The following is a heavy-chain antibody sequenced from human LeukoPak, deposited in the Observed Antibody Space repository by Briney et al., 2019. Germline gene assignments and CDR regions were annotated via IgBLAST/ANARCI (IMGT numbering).Heavy chain of an antibody. CDR2: TSYDESNK. D-gene: IGHD6-6*01. CDR1: GFTFSSYA. V-gene: IGHV3-30*04. CDR3: ARVVVSSSSDYFDY. J-gene: IGHJ4*02. Sequence: GGSLRLSCAASGFTFSSYAMHWVRQAPGKGLEWVAVTSYDESNKYYADSVKGRFTISRDNSKNTLYLQMNSLRGGDTAVYYCARVVVSSSSDYFDYWGQGTLVTVSS.